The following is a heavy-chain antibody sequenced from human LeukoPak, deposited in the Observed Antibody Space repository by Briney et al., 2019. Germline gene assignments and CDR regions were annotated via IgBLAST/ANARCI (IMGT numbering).Heavy chain of an antibody. Sequence: ASVKVSCKASGYTFTSYYMHWVRQAPGQGLEWMGWINPISGGTKYGQKFQGRVTLTRDTSISTAYMELNSLTSDDTAVYYCARGGVYSSGWYPEYFQRWGQGTLVTVS. CDR1: GYTFTSYY. CDR2: INPISGGT. CDR3: ARGGVYSSGWYPEYFQR. J-gene: IGHJ1*01. D-gene: IGHD6-19*01. V-gene: IGHV1-2*02.